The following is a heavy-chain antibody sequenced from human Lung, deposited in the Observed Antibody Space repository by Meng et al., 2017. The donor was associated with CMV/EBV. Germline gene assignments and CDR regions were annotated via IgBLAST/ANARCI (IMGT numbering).Heavy chain of an antibody. Sequence: QLLLPGSGPGLVKPSETLSLTCTVSGGSISSNGYYWDWVRQPPGKGLEWIGAIYHSGSTSYNPSLQSRVTISVDTSKNQFSLKLSSVTAADTAVYYCARGFLSFVRVFDYWGQGTLVTVSS. D-gene: IGHD2/OR15-2a*01. V-gene: IGHV4-39*07. J-gene: IGHJ4*02. CDR3: ARGFLSFVRVFDY. CDR2: IYHSGST. CDR1: GGSISSNGYY.